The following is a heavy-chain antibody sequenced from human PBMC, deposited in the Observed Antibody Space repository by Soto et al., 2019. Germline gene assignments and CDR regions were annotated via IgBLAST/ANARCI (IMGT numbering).Heavy chain of an antibody. CDR1: GFTFSSYG. CDR3: ARASLDDYGDYQEH. J-gene: IGHJ4*02. CDR2: IWYDGSNK. Sequence: PGGSLRLSCAASGFTFSSYGMHWVRQAPGKGLEWVAVIWYDGSNKYYADSVKGRFTISRDNSKNTLYLQMNSLRAEDTAVYYCARASLDDYGDYQEHWGQGTLVTVSS. D-gene: IGHD4-17*01. V-gene: IGHV3-33*01.